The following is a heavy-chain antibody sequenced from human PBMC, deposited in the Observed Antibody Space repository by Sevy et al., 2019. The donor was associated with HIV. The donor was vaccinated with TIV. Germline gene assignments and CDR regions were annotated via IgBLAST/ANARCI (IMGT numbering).Heavy chain of an antibody. CDR2: IYYSGST. CDR1: GGSISSGDYY. J-gene: IGHJ5*02. CDR3: AREGNYDILTGYKDWFDP. V-gene: IGHV4-30-4*01. Sequence: SETLSLTCTVSGGSISSGDYYWSWIRQPPGKGLEWIGYIYYSGSTYYNPSLKSRVTISVETSKNQLSLKLSSVTAADTAVYYCAREGNYDILTGYKDWFDPWGQGTLVTVSS. D-gene: IGHD3-9*01.